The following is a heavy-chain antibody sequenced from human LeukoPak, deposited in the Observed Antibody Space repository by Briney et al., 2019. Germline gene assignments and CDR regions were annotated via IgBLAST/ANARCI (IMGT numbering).Heavy chain of an antibody. J-gene: IGHJ4*02. Sequence: ASVKVSCKAAGYTFTSYGISWVRQAPGQGLEWMGWINAYNGNTNYAQKLHGRVTMTTDTSTSTAYMELRRLRSYDTAVYYCARERDGYKLFDYWGKGTLVTVS. CDR1: GYTFTSYG. V-gene: IGHV1-18*01. D-gene: IGHD5-24*01. CDR3: ARERDGYKLFDY. CDR2: INAYNGNT.